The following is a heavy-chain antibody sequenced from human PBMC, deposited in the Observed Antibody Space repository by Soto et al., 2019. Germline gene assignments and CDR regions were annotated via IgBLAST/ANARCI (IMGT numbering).Heavy chain of an antibody. Sequence: EVQLVESGGGLVQPGGSLRLSCAASGFTFSYYSMNWVRQAPGKGLEWISYISGRSSPIYYADSVKGRFTISRDNAKNSLSLQMNSLRAEDTAVYFCARCGDTSMGYYYYGMDVWGHGTTVTVSS. CDR2: ISGRSSPI. J-gene: IGHJ6*02. CDR3: ARCGDTSMGYYYYGMDV. CDR1: GFTFSYYS. D-gene: IGHD5-18*01. V-gene: IGHV3-48*01.